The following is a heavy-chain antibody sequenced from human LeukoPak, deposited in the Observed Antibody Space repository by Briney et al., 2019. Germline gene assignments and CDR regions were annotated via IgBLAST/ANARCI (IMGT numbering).Heavy chain of an antibody. Sequence: GGSLRLSCAASGFTFSHAWMYWVRQAPGKGLEWVGRIKSKISGGTTDYAAPVKGRFTISRDDSKNTLYLQMNSLKTEDTAVYYCTTDAPYYYGSGAKTDAFDLWGQGTMVTVSS. CDR3: TTDAPYYYGSGAKTDAFDL. CDR1: GFTFSHAW. D-gene: IGHD3-10*01. CDR2: IKSKISGGTT. V-gene: IGHV3-15*01. J-gene: IGHJ3*01.